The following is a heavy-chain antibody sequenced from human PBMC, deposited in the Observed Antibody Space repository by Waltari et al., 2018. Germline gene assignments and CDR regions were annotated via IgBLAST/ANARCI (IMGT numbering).Heavy chain of an antibody. CDR3: ARDDITMVQGVKYYYYGMDV. V-gene: IGHV4-39*07. Sequence: QLQLQESGPGLVKPSETLSLTCTVSGGSISSSSYYWGWIRQPPGKGLEWIGSIYYRGSTYYNPSLKSRVTRAVDTSKNQFSLKLSSVTAADTAVYYCARDDITMVQGVKYYYYGMDVWGQGTTVTVSS. J-gene: IGHJ6*02. CDR1: GGSISSSSYY. CDR2: IYYRGST. D-gene: IGHD3-10*01.